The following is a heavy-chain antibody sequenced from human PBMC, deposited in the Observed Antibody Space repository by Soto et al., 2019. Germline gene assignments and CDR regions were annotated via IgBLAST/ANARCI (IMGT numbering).Heavy chain of an antibody. J-gene: IGHJ4*01. CDR2: ISGSGGST. V-gene: IGHV3-23*01. Sequence: GWSLSLSCAASGFMFSDYSMNWVRQAPGKGLEWVSSISGSGGSTHYADSVKGRFTISRDNSKNTLYLQMNSLRAEDTAVYYCAPDYSNYDLDYWGHGTLVTVSS. D-gene: IGHD4-4*01. CDR3: APDYSNYDLDY. CDR1: GFMFSDYS.